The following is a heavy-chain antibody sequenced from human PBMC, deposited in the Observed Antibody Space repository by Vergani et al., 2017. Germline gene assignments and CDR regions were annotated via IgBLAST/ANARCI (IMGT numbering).Heavy chain of an antibody. CDR2: INHSGST. CDR1: GGSFSGYY. V-gene: IGHV4-34*01. J-gene: IGHJ4*02. D-gene: IGHD1-26*01. Sequence: QVQLQQWGAGLLKPSETLSLTCAVYGGSFSGYYWSLIRQPPGKGLEWIGEINHSGSTNYNPSLKSRVTISVDTSKNQFSLKLSSVTAADTAVYYCATDSGSYFRRFDYWGQGTLVTVSS. CDR3: ATDSGSYFRRFDY.